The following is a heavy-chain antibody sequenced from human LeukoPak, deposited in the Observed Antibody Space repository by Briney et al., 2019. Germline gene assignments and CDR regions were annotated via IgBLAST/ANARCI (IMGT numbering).Heavy chain of an antibody. Sequence: ASVKVSCKASGYTFTSYAMNWVRQAPGQGLEWMGWISAYNGNTNYAQKLQGRVTMTTDTSTTTAYMELRSLRSDDTAVYYCARDLSHRYNYDSRGYYILFDHWGQGTLVTVSS. J-gene: IGHJ5*02. CDR2: ISAYNGNT. D-gene: IGHD3-22*01. CDR3: ARDLSHRYNYDSRGYYILFDH. V-gene: IGHV1-18*01. CDR1: GYTFTSYA.